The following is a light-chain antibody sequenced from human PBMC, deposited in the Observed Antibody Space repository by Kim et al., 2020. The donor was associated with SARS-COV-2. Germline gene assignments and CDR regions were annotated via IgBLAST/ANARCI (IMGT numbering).Light chain of an antibody. CDR1: QSISSW. Sequence: DIQMTQSPSTLSASVDRVTITCRASQSISSWLAWYQQKPGKAPKLLIYKASSLESGVPSRFSGSGSGTEFTLTISSLQPDDFATYYCQQYNSYSGTFGQGTKVDIK. CDR3: QQYNSYSGT. J-gene: IGKJ1*01. V-gene: IGKV1-5*03. CDR2: KAS.